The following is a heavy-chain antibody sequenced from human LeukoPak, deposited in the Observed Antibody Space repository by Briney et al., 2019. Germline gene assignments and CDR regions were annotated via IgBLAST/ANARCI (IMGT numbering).Heavy chain of an antibody. Sequence: GGSLRLSCTVSGFTVSSNSMSWVRQAPGKGLEWVSAISDSGGGTNYADSVKGRFIISRDNSKKTLYLQMNSLRAEDTAVYYCAKDRRAGSYDYWGQGTLVTVSS. CDR1: GFTVSSNS. CDR3: AKDRRAGSYDY. V-gene: IGHV3-23*01. CDR2: ISDSGGGT. J-gene: IGHJ4*02. D-gene: IGHD3-10*01.